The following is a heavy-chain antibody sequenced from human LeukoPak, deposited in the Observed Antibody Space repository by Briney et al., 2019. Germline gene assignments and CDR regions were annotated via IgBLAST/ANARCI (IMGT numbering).Heavy chain of an antibody. D-gene: IGHD3-3*01. CDR2: IYTSGST. CDR1: GGSISSYY. Sequence: SETLSLTCTVSGGSISSYYWSWIRQPAGKGLEWIGRIYTSGSTYYNPSLKSRVTISVDTSKNQFSLKLSSVTAADTAVYYCAGRYDFWSGYPSRNPFDPWGQGTLVTVSS. CDR3: AGRYDFWSGYPSRNPFDP. V-gene: IGHV4-4*07. J-gene: IGHJ5*02.